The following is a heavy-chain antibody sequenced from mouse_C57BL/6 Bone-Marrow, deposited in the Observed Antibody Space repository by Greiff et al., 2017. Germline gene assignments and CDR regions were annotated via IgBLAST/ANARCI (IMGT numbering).Heavy chain of an antibody. CDR1: GFTFSSYA. Sequence: EVKLVVSGGGLVKPGGSLKLSCSASGFTFSSYAMSWVRQTPEKRLEWVATISDGGSYTYYPDNVKGRFTISRDNAKNNLYLQRSHLKFEDTAMYYCARGPQTGPWGLGTTLTGSS. CDR3: ARGPQTGP. D-gene: IGHD4-1*01. CDR2: ISDGGSYT. J-gene: IGHJ2*01. V-gene: IGHV5-4*03.